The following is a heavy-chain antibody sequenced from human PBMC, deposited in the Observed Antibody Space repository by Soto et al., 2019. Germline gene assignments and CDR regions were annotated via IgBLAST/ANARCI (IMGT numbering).Heavy chain of an antibody. J-gene: IGHJ6*02. CDR3: AREGVTPSYYYYYGMDV. Sequence: PSETLSLTCAVSGDSISSMNWWSWVRQPPGKGLEWIGEIHHSGSTNYNPSLKSRVTISVEKSKNQFSLKLSSVTAADTAVYYCAREGVTPSYYYYYGMDVWGQGTTVTVSS. V-gene: IGHV4-4*02. CDR1: GDSISSMNW. CDR2: IHHSGST. D-gene: IGHD5-18*01.